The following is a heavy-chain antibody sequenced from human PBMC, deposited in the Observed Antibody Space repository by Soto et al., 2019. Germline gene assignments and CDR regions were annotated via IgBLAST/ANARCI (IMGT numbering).Heavy chain of an antibody. V-gene: IGHV3-23*01. D-gene: IGHD2-8*01. CDR1: GFTFSSYA. CDR2: TSGSGDRA. CDR3: AKELDVLMERGWFDP. J-gene: IGHJ5*02. Sequence: EVQLLESGGGLVQPGGSLRLSCAASGFTFSSYAMSWVRQAPGKGLEWVSATSGSGDRAYYADSVMGRFTISRDNSKNTLYLQMNSLRAEDTAVYYCAKELDVLMERGWFDPWGQGTLVTVSS.